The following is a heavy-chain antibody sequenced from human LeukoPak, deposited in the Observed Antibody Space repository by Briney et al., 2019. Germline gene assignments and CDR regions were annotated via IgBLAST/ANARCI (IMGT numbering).Heavy chain of an antibody. CDR3: ARGSFPLSIIVGAFFDY. J-gene: IGHJ4*02. Sequence: ASVRVSCKASGYTFTGYYMHWVRQAPGQGLEWMGWINPNSGGTNYAQKFQGRVTMTGDTSISTASMELSSLRSDDTAVYYCARGSFPLSIIVGAFFDYWGQGTLVTVSS. CDR2: INPNSGGT. D-gene: IGHD1-26*01. CDR1: GYTFTGYY. V-gene: IGHV1-2*02.